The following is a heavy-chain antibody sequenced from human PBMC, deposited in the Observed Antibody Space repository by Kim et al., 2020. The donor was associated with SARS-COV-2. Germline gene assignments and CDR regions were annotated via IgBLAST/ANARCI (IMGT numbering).Heavy chain of an antibody. Sequence: GGSLRLSCVASGFTFRSYWMTWVRQAPGKGLEWVANIKEDESEKYYVASVEGRFTIYRDNADNSLYLQMNSLRAEDTAVYYCARIRVATPYYGMDVWGQGPTVTVS. CDR1: GFTFRSYW. J-gene: IGHJ6*02. CDR2: IKEDESEK. V-gene: IGHV3-7*01. D-gene: IGHD5-12*01. CDR3: ARIRVATPYYGMDV.